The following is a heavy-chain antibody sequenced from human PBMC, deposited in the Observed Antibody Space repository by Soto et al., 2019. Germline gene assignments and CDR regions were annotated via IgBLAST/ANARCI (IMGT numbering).Heavy chain of an antibody. CDR1: GFTFSGSA. J-gene: IGHJ4*02. V-gene: IGHV3-73*01. D-gene: IGHD4-17*01. CDR2: IRSKANSYAT. Sequence: EVQLVESGGGLVQPGGSLKLSCAASGFTFSGSAMHWVRQASGKGLEWVGRIRSKANSYATAYAASVKGRFTISRDDSKNTAYLQMXXXKTEDTAVYYCTMTTVTTWGYWGQGTLVTVSS. CDR3: TMTTVTTWGY.